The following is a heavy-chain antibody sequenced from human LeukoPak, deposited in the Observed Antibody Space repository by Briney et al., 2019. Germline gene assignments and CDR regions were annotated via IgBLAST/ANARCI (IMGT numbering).Heavy chain of an antibody. Sequence: GGSLRLSCAASGFTFSSYSMNWVRQAPGKGLVWVSQINSDGSSTNYADSVKGRFTISRDNAKNTLYLQMNSLRVEDTALYYCATGGGIVGATPDYWGQGTLVTVSS. CDR2: INSDGSST. D-gene: IGHD1-26*01. CDR3: ATGGGIVGATPDY. V-gene: IGHV3-74*01. J-gene: IGHJ4*02. CDR1: GFTFSSYS.